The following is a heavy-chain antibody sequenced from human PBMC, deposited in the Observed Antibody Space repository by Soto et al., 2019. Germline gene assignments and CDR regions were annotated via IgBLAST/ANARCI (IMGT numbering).Heavy chain of an antibody. V-gene: IGHV5-10-1*01. CDR2: IDPSDSYT. D-gene: IGHD2-8*01. CDR1: GYNFSTFW. Sequence: GESLKISCTGFGYNFSTFWISWVRQMPGKGLEWMGRIDPSDSYTTYSPSFQGHVTISADKSISTAYLQWGSLKASDTAMYFCARIYCTTTTCDSWFDPWGQGTLVTVSS. J-gene: IGHJ5*02. CDR3: ARIYCTTTTCDSWFDP.